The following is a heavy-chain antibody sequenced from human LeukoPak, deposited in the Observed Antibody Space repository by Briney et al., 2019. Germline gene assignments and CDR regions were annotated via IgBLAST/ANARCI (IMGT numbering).Heavy chain of an antibody. D-gene: IGHD3-10*01. CDR3: PRVRKGGSVL. Sequence: PPESLSLTCAVYGGSFSSFYWNWIRQPPGKGLEWVGEIDQSGSKNYNPSSKNRFTTSVETPNKQFSLKSSSVTAADPPFFYCPRVRKGGSVLWGEETLVTVSS. CDR2: IDQSGSK. CDR1: GGSFSSFY. J-gene: IGHJ4*02. V-gene: IGHV4-34*01.